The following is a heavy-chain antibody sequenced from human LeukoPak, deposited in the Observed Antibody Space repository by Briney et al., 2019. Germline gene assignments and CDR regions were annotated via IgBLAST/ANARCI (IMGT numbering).Heavy chain of an antibody. CDR1: GGSISSGSYF. D-gene: IGHD6-13*01. CDR2: ICTSGNT. CDR3: ARDPGYSSSWDV. Sequence: SETLSLTCTVSGGSISSGSYFWSWIRQPAGKGLEWIGRICTSGNTNYNPSLKSRVTISVDTSKNQFSLKLSSVTAADTAVYYCARDPGYSSSWDVWGQGTLVTVSS. J-gene: IGHJ4*02. V-gene: IGHV4-61*02.